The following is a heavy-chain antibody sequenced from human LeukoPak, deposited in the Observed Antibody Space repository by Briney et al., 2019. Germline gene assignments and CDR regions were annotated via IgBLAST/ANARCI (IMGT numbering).Heavy chain of an antibody. V-gene: IGHV3-23*01. CDR3: AQDYSGYDLSAGY. CDR1: GFPFSSYA. J-gene: IGHJ4*02. D-gene: IGHD5-12*01. CDR2: ISGSGRSA. Sequence: GGSLRLSCAASGFPFSSYAMSWVRQAPGKGLEWVSVISGSGRSAYYADSLKGRFTISRDNSKDTLYLQMNSLRAEDTALYYCAQDYSGYDLSAGYWGQGTLVTVSS.